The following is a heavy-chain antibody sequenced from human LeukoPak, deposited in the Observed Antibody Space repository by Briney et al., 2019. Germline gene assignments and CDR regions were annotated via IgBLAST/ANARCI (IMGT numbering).Heavy chain of an antibody. Sequence: GGSLRLSCAASGFTLSSYSMNWVRQAPGKGLEWVSSISSSSSYIYYADSVKGRFTISRDNAKNSLYLQMNSLRAEDTAVYYCARVLKPYSVDYWGQGTLVTVSS. J-gene: IGHJ4*02. V-gene: IGHV3-21*01. CDR2: ISSSSSYI. CDR1: GFTLSSYS. CDR3: ARVLKPYSVDY. D-gene: IGHD6-13*01.